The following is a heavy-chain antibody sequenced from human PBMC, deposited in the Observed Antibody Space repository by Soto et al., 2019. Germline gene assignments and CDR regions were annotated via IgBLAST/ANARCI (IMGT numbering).Heavy chain of an antibody. J-gene: IGHJ6*03. CDR2: ISYDGSNK. CDR3: ARALLGYSYYYYMDV. V-gene: IGHV3-30*03. Sequence: GGSLRLSCATSGITFSSYGMHWVRQAPGKGLEWVAVISYDGSNKYYADSVKGRFTISRDNSKNTLYLQMNSLRAEDTAVYYCARALLGYSYYYYMDVWGKGTTVTVSS. CDR1: GITFSSYG. D-gene: IGHD5-18*01.